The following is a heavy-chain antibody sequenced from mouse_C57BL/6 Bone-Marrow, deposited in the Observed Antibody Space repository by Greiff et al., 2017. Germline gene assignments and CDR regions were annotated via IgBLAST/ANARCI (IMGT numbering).Heavy chain of an antibody. CDR3: ARLRQGDYYAMDY. D-gene: IGHD2-12*01. CDR2: INPSSGYT. J-gene: IGHJ4*01. CDR1: GYTFTSYT. Sequence: VQLQQSGAELARPGASVKMSCKASGYTFTSYTMHWVKQRPGQGLEWIGYINPSSGYTKYNQKFKDKATLTADKSSSTAYMQLSSLTSEDSAVYYCARLRQGDYYAMDYWGQGTSVTVSS. V-gene: IGHV1-4*01.